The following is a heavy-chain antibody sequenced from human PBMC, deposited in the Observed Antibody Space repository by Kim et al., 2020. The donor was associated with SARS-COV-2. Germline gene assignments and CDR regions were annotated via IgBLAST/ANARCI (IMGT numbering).Heavy chain of an antibody. D-gene: IGHD3-10*01. CDR2: IYPNTGAT. J-gene: IGHJ5*02. CDR3: ARDRAAGLWSGELMGYMAFDP. V-gene: IGHV1-2*02. Sequence: ASVKVSCKASGYTFTGYYMHWVRQAPGRGLEWMGWIYPNTGATKFAQKFQGRINMTRDTSISTAYMELRRLNSDDTAVYYCARDRAAGLWSGELMGYMAFDPWGQGTLVTVS. CDR1: GYTFTGYY.